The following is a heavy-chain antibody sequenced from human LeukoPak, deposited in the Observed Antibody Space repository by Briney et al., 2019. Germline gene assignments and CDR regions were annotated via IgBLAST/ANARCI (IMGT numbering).Heavy chain of an antibody. D-gene: IGHD2/OR15-2a*01. CDR2: ISADNGNK. J-gene: IGHJ1*01. Sequence: AASVKLSCKASGGTFSSFGISWVRQAPGQGLEWMGWISADNGNKNYAQKLQGRVTMTTDTSTSTPYMELRSLRSDDTAVYYCARVYNRSAEYFQHWGQGTLVTVSS. CDR3: ARVYNRSAEYFQH. CDR1: GGTFSSFG. V-gene: IGHV1-18*01.